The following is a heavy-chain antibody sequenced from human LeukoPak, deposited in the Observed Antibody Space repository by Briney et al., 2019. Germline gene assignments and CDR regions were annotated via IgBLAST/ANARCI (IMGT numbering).Heavy chain of an antibody. D-gene: IGHD3-10*01. CDR3: TTGIGNYYYY. CDR1: GSTFSRYW. Sequence: GGSLRLSCAASGSTFSRYWMHWVRQAPGKGLVWVTRVKSDGSDTIYADSVKGRFTISRDNAKNTLYLQMDSLRAEDTAVYYCTTGIGNYYYYWGQGTLVTVAS. CDR2: VKSDGSDT. V-gene: IGHV3-74*01. J-gene: IGHJ4*02.